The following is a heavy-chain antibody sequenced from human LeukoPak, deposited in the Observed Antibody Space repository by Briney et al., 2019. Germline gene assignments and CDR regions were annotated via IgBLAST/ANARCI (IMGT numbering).Heavy chain of an antibody. D-gene: IGHD3/OR15-3a*01. Sequence: GGSLRLSCAASGFTFSDHYMDWVRQAPGKGLEWVAAISGSGGDTDYADSVKGRFTISRDNSKNTLYLQMNSLRAEDTAVYYCAKDIHFLTGYDYWGQGTLVIVSS. CDR3: AKDIHFLTGYDY. CDR1: GFTFSDHY. CDR2: ISGSGGDT. J-gene: IGHJ4*02. V-gene: IGHV3-23*01.